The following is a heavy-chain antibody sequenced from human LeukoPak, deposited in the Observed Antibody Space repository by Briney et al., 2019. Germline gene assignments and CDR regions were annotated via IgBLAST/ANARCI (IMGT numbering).Heavy chain of an antibody. V-gene: IGHV3-49*04. J-gene: IGHJ4*02. CDR2: IRSKIYGGTP. Sequence: PGGSLRLSCTASGLTFGDYAMTWVRQAPGKGLEWVGFIRSKIYGGTPEYAASVKGRFTISRDDSKGIAYLQMNSLKPEDTAVYYCTRDQTPYYWGQGTLVTVSS. CDR1: GLTFGDYA. CDR3: TRDQTPYY.